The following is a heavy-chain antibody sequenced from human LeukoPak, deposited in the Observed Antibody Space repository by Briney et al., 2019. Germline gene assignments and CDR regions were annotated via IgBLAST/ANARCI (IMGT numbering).Heavy chain of an antibody. CDR2: IYYSGST. CDR1: RGSISSYY. D-gene: IGHD1-26*01. J-gene: IGHJ3*02. V-gene: IGHV4-59*13. Sequence: SETLSLTCTVSRGSISSYYWSWIRQPPGKGLEWIGYIYYSGSTNYDPSLKSRVTMSVDTSKNQFSLTLSSVTAADTAVYYCARAISGPTFAFDILGQGTMVTVSS. CDR3: ARAISGPTFAFDI.